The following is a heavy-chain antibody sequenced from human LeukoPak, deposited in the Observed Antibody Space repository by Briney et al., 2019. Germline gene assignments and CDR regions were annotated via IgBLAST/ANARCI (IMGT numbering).Heavy chain of an antibody. D-gene: IGHD2-21*02. CDR3: ARQRSYCGGDCYEPGPPTEDYYYYMDV. Sequence: PSETLSLTCTVSGGSISSSSYYWGWIRQPPGKGLEWIGSIYYSGSTYYNPSLKSRVTISVDTSKDQFSLKLSSVTAADTAVYYCARQRSYCGGDCYEPGPPTEDYYYYMDVWGKGTTVTISS. V-gene: IGHV4-39*01. J-gene: IGHJ6*03. CDR1: GGSISSSSYY. CDR2: IYYSGST.